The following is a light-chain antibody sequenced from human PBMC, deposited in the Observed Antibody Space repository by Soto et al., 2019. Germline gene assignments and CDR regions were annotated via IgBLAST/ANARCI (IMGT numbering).Light chain of an antibody. V-gene: IGKV1-5*01. CDR1: ESVTIW. CDR3: EQYDSRSPWT. CDR2: DAS. Sequence: DIQLTQSPSSLSASVGDRVTITCRASESVTIWLAWYQQKPGKAPRLLIYDASTLEGGVPSRFSASGSGTEFTLTISSLQPDDFATYYCEQYDSRSPWTFGQGTMIEIK. J-gene: IGKJ1*01.